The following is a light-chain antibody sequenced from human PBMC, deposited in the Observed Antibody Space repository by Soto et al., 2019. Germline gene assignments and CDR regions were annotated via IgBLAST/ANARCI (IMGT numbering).Light chain of an antibody. V-gene: IGLV1-44*01. CDR1: SSNIGSNA. CDR2: SDD. CDR3: AAWGDSLNTLV. Sequence: QPVLTQPPSASGTPGQRVTISCSGSSSNIGSNAVSWYQHFPGTAPKVLIYSDDQRPSGVPDRFSGSKSGTSASLAISGLRAEDEADYFCAAWGDSLNTLVFGGGTKLTVL. J-gene: IGLJ3*02.